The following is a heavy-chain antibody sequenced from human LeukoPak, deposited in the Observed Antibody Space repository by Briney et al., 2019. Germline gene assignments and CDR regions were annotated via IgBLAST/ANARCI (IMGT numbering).Heavy chain of an antibody. CDR2: INPGIFTT. J-gene: IGHJ4*02. D-gene: IGHD3-16*01. Sequence: ASVKVSCKALGYPFTAFSLHWVRQAPGQGPEWMAIINPGIFTTTYAQKLQDRITVTSDTSTATVYMELRSLRLEDTAVYFCARDWAHGSFDLCGQGTLVTVSS. CDR3: ARDWAHGSFDL. V-gene: IGHV1-46*01. CDR1: GYPFTAFS.